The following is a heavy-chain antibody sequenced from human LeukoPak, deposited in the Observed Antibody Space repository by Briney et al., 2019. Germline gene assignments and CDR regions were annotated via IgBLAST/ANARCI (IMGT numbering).Heavy chain of an antibody. V-gene: IGHV3-30*02. CDR1: AFVSSDFA. D-gene: IGHD1-26*01. CDR3: ARPNSGSSSFDY. J-gene: IGHJ4*02. Sequence: TGGSLRLSCAASAFVSSDFAFHWVRQAPGKGLDWVAYIRYDGSDKYYADSVKGRFTISRDDSKNTLFLQMNSLRAEDTAVYYCARPNSGSSSFDYWGQGTLVTVSS. CDR2: IRYDGSDK.